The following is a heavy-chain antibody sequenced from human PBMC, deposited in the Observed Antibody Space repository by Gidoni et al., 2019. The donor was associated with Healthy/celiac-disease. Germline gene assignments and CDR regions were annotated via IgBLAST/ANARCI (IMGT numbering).Heavy chain of an antibody. CDR2: ISYDGSNK. Sequence: QVQLVESGGGVVQPGRSLRLSCAASGFTFSSYAMHWVRQAPGKGLEWVAVISYDGSNKYYADSVKGRFTISRDNSKNTLYLQMNSLRAEDTAVYYCARLYWSTMGDFDYWGQGTLVTVSS. CDR3: ARLYWSTMGDFDY. V-gene: IGHV3-30-3*01. J-gene: IGHJ4*02. D-gene: IGHD2-2*01. CDR1: GFTFSSYA.